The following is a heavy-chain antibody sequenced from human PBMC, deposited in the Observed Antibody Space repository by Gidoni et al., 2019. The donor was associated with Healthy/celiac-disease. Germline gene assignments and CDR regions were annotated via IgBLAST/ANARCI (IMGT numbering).Heavy chain of an antibody. D-gene: IGHD3-22*01. CDR2: IWYDGSNK. J-gene: IGHJ2*01. Sequence: QVQLVESGGGVVQPGSSLRLSCAASGFTFSRYGMHWVRQAPGKGLEWVAVIWYDGSNKYYADSVKGRFTISRDNSKNTLYLQMNSLRAEDTAVYYCARFGYYDSSEVWYFGLWGRGTLVTVSS. V-gene: IGHV3-33*01. CDR1: GFTFSRYG. CDR3: ARFGYYDSSEVWYFGL.